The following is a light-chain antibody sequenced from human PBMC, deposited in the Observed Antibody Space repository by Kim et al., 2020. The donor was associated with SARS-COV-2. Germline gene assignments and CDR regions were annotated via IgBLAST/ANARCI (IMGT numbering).Light chain of an antibody. CDR1: QSVAGNY. J-gene: IGKJ2*01. CDR3: QQYGSSPLYT. CDR2: GAS. Sequence: SPGDRATRSGRASQSVAGNYLAWYQQKPGQSPRLLIYGASSRATGIPDRFSGSGSGTDFTLTISRLEPEDFAVYYCQQYGSSPLYTFGQGTKLEI. V-gene: IGKV3-20*01.